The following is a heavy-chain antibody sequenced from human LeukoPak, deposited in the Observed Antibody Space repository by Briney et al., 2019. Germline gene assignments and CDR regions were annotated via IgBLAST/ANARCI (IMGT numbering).Heavy chain of an antibody. CDR3: ARPMDGFWSGTLYYYYYMDV. D-gene: IGHD3-3*01. CDR2: INPNSGGT. Sequence: ASVKVSFKPSGYTFTGYYMHWVRQAPGQGLEWMGWINPNSGGTNYAQKFQGRVTMTRDTSISTAYMELSRLRSDDTAVYYCARPMDGFWSGTLYYYYYMDVWGKGTTVTVSS. V-gene: IGHV1-2*02. CDR1: GYTFTGYY. J-gene: IGHJ6*03.